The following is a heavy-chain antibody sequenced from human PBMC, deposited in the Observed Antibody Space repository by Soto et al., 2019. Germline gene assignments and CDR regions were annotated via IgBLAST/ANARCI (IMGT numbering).Heavy chain of an antibody. V-gene: IGHV4-59*01. CDR2: IYYSGST. J-gene: IGHJ4*02. CDR3: ARDSYGGKKLDY. D-gene: IGHD4-17*01. Sequence: PSETLSLTCTVSGGTISSWYWSWIRQPPGKGLEWIGYIYYSGSTNCNPSLKSRVTISVDTSKNQFSLKLSSVTAADTAVYYCARDSYGGKKLDYWGQGTLVTVSS. CDR1: GGTISSWY.